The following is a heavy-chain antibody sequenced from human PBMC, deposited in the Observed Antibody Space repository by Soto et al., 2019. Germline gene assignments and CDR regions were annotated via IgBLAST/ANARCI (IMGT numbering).Heavy chain of an antibody. V-gene: IGHV3-23*01. CDR1: GFTFSSYA. Sequence: GGSLRLSCAASGFTFSSYAMSWVRQAPGKGLEWVSAISGSGGSTYYADSVKGRFTISRDNSKNTLYLQMNSLRAEDTAVYYCAKDVFIVGATRSHFDYWGQGTLVTVSS. D-gene: IGHD1-26*01. CDR3: AKDVFIVGATRSHFDY. J-gene: IGHJ4*02. CDR2: ISGSGGST.